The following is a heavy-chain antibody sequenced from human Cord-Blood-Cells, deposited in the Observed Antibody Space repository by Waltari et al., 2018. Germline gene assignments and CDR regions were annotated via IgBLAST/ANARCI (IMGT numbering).Heavy chain of an antibody. Sequence: QVQLVQSGAEVKKPGASVKVSCKASGYTFTGYYMHWVRQAPGQGLEWMGWSNPKSGGTKYAQKFQGRVTMTRDTSISTAYMGLSRLRSDDTAVYYWAREPSYGSGSYYFQHWGQGTLVTVSS. J-gene: IGHJ1*01. CDR3: AREPSYGSGSYYFQH. V-gene: IGHV1-2*02. CDR1: GYTFTGYY. CDR2: SNPKSGGT. D-gene: IGHD3-10*01.